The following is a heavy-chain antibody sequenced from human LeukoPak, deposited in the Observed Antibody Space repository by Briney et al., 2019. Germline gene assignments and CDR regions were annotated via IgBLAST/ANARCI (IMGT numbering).Heavy chain of an antibody. J-gene: IGHJ3*02. CDR3: ARDYYDSSGYSHDAFDI. D-gene: IGHD3-22*01. Sequence: PGGSLRLSCAASGFTFSSYEMNWVRQAPGKGLEWVSYISSSGSTIYYADSVKGRFTISRDNAKNSLYLQMNSLRAEDTAVYYCARDYYDSSGYSHDAFDIWGQGTMVTVSS. CDR2: ISSSGSTI. CDR1: GFTFSSYE. V-gene: IGHV3-48*03.